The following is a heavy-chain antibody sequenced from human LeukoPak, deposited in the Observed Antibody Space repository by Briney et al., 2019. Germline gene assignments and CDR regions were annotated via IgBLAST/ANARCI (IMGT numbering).Heavy chain of an antibody. V-gene: IGHV3-53*01. CDR1: GFTVSSNY. CDR3: AREGYCSGGSCYRFDY. CDR2: IYSGGST. Sequence: GGSLRLSCAASGFTVSSNYTSWVRQAPGKGLEWVSVIYSGGSTYYADSVRGRFTISRDNSKNTLYLQMNSLRAEDTAVYYCAREGYCSGGSCYRFDYWGQGTLVTVSS. J-gene: IGHJ4*02. D-gene: IGHD2-15*01.